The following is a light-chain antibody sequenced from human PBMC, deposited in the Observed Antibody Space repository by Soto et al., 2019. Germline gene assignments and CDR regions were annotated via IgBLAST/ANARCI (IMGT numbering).Light chain of an antibody. V-gene: IGKV3-20*01. CDR1: QSVRNTY. Sequence: EIVLTQSPGTLSLSPGEGATLSCRASQSVRNTYLAWYQQKPGQAPRLLIYGASSRATGIPDRFSGSGSGTDFTLTISRLEPDDFAVYYYQQYDDSFRTFGQGTKVDI. J-gene: IGKJ1*01. CDR2: GAS. CDR3: QQYDDSFRT.